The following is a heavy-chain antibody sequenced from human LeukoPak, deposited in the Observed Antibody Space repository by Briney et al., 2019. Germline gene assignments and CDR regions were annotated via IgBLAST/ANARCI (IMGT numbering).Heavy chain of an antibody. D-gene: IGHD4-17*01. CDR3: ARDGELRWGRNYGDPNIDY. CDR2: INSNSGGT. V-gene: IGHV1-2*02. CDR1: GYTFTGYY. J-gene: IGHJ4*02. Sequence: VASVKVSCKASGYTFTGYYMHWVRQAPGQGLEWMGWINSNSGGTNYAQKFQGRVTMTRDTSISTAYMELSRLRSDDTAVYYCARDGELRWGRNYGDPNIDYWGQGTLVTVSS.